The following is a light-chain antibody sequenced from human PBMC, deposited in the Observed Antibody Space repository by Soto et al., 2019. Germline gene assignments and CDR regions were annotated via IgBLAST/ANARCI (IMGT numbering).Light chain of an antibody. CDR2: DAS. CDR1: QSVSSY. V-gene: IGKV3-11*01. J-gene: IGKJ1*01. Sequence: EIVLTQSPATLSLSPGERATLSCRASQSVSSYLAWYQQKPGQAPRLLIYDASNRATGIPARFSGSGSGTDFPLTISSLEPEDIAVYYCQQRSNWSWTFGQGTKVEIK. CDR3: QQRSNWSWT.